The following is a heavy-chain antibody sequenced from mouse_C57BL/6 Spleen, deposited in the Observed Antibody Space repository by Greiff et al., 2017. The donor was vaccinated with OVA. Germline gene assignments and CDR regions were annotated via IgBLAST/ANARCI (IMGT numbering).Heavy chain of an antibody. CDR2: IYPSDSET. CDR1: GYTFTSYW. CDR3: ARSYYGNGFAY. Sequence: QVQLQQPGAELVRPGSSVKLSCKASGYTFTSYWMDWVKQRPGQGLERIGNIYPSDSETHYNQKFKDKATLTVDKSSSTAYMQLSSLTSEDSAVYYCARSYYGNGFAYWGQGTLVTVSA. D-gene: IGHD2-10*01. J-gene: IGHJ3*01. V-gene: IGHV1-61*01.